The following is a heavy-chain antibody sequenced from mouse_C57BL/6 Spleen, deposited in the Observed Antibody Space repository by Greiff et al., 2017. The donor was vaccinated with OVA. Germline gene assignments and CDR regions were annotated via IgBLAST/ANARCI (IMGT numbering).Heavy chain of an antibody. CDR2: ISSGGDYI. CDR3: TRYYSDYAMDY. CDR1: GFTFSSYA. Sequence: EVKLEESGEGLVKPGGSLKLSCAASGFTFSSYAMSWVRQTPEKRLEWVAYISSGGDYIYYADTVKGRFTISRDNARNTLYLQMSSLKSEDTAMYYCTRYYSDYAMDYWGQGTSVTVSS. V-gene: IGHV5-9-1*02. J-gene: IGHJ4*01. D-gene: IGHD2-12*01.